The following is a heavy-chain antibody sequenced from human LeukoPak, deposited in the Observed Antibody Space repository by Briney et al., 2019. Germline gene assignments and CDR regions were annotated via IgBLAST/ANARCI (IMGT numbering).Heavy chain of an antibody. V-gene: IGHV5-51*01. CDR1: GYSFTSYW. J-gene: IGHJ6*03. Sequence: GEALMIPCKGSGYSFTSYWIGWVRPMPGKGLEWMGINYPGDSDTRYSPSFQGQVTISADKSISTAYLQRSSLKASDTAMYYCARHKLDTLLGALSKGGFMDVWGKGTTVTVSS. CDR2: NYPGDSDT. CDR3: ARHKLDTLLGALSKGGFMDV. D-gene: IGHD3-16*01.